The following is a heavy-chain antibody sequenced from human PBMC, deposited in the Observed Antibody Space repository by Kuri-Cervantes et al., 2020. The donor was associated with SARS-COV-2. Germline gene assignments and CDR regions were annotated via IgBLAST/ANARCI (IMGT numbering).Heavy chain of an antibody. D-gene: IGHD6-13*01. CDR3: ARDHGSFRITAAGIDAFDI. Sequence: SETLSLTCTVSGGSISSGSYYWGWIRQPPGKGLEWIGYIYYSGSTNYNPSLKSRVTISVDTSKNQFSLKLSSVTAADTAVYYCARDHGSFRITAAGIDAFDIWGQGTMGHRLL. J-gene: IGHJ3*02. CDR2: IYYSGST. V-gene: IGHV4-61*01. CDR1: GGSISSGSYY.